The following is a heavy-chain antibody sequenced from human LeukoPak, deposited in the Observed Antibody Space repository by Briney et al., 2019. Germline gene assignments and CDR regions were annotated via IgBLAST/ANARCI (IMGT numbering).Heavy chain of an antibody. CDR2: INHSGST. D-gene: IGHD5-12*01. Sequence: SETLSLTCAVYGGSFSGYYWSWIRQPPGKGLEWIGEINHSGSTNYNPSLKSRVTISVDTSKNQFSLKLSSVTAADTAVYFCTRGLAAAYDYNWFDSWGQGTLVTVSS. CDR3: TRGLAAAYDYNWFDS. J-gene: IGHJ5*01. V-gene: IGHV4-34*01. CDR1: GGSFSGYY.